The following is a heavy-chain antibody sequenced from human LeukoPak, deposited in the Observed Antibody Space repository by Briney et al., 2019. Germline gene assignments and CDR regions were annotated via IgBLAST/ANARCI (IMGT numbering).Heavy chain of an antibody. D-gene: IGHD3-10*01. CDR3: ARDLWFGELPHYYMDV. J-gene: IGHJ6*03. Sequence: ASVKVSCKASGYTFTSYDINWVRQATGQGLEWMGWMNPNSGNTGYAQKFQGRVTITRNTSISTAYMELSRLRSDDTAVYYCARDLWFGELPHYYMDVWGKGTTVTVSS. CDR2: MNPNSGNT. V-gene: IGHV1-8*03. CDR1: GYTFTSYD.